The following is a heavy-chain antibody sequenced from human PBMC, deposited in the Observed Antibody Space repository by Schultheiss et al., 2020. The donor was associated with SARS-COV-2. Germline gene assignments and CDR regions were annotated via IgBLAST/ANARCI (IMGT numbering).Heavy chain of an antibody. Sequence: SETLSLTCTVSGGSITNYYWNWIRQPPGKGLEWIGYIYYSGSTNYNPSLQSRVTISVDTSKNQFTLSLTSVTAADAAVYYCVRHGVAAAGPNSYYYLDVWGKGTTVTVSS. D-gene: IGHD6-13*01. J-gene: IGHJ6*03. V-gene: IGHV4-59*01. CDR2: IYYSGST. CDR3: VRHGVAAAGPNSYYYLDV. CDR1: GGSITNYY.